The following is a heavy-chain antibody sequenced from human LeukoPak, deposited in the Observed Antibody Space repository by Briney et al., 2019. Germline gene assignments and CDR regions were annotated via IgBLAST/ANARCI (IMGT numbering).Heavy chain of an antibody. CDR3: ARPNDQYYGSGSYYFDY. V-gene: IGHV5-51*01. CDR1: GYSFTSYW. D-gene: IGHD3-10*01. CDR2: IYPGDSDT. J-gene: IGHJ4*02. Sequence: GESLKISCKGSGYSFTSYWIGWVRQMPGKGLEWMGIIYPGDSDTRYSPSFQGQVTISADKSISAAYLQWSSLKASDTAMYYCARPNDQYYGSGSYYFDYWGQGTLVTVSS.